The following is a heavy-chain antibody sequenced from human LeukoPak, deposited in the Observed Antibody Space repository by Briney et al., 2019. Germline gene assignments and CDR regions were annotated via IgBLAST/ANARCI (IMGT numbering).Heavy chain of an antibody. CDR2: IYYSGST. CDR1: GGSISSSSYY. Sequence: SETLSLTCTVSGGSISSSSYYWGWIRQPPGKGLEWIGSIYYSGSTYYNPSLKSRVTISVDTSKNRFSLKLSSVTAADTAVYYCARGVGSGSYYFDPWGQGTLVTVSS. V-gene: IGHV4-39*07. CDR3: ARGVGSGSYYFDP. J-gene: IGHJ5*02. D-gene: IGHD1-26*01.